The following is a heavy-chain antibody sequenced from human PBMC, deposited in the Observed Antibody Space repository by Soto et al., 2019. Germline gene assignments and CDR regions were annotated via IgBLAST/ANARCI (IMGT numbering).Heavy chain of an antibody. D-gene: IGHD3-10*02. CDR1: GYSFTSYW. Sequence: PGESLKISCKGSGYSFTSYWIGWVRQMPGKGLEWMGIIYPGDSGTRYSPSFQGQVTISADKSISTAYLQWSSLKASDTAMYYCARMLPHRNYYYGMDVWGQGTTVTVSS. CDR3: ARMLPHRNYYYGMDV. V-gene: IGHV5-51*01. CDR2: IYPGDSGT. J-gene: IGHJ6*02.